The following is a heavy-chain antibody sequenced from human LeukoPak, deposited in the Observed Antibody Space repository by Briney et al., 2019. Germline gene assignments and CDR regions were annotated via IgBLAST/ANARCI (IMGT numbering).Heavy chain of an antibody. V-gene: IGHV3-7*03. J-gene: IGHJ4*02. CDR3: AKEGRSLQTY. CDR1: GFMFSSNW. CDR2: IKEDGTET. D-gene: IGHD5-24*01. Sequence: GGSLRLSCAASGFMFSSNWMSWVRLAAGKGLEWVANIKEDGTETYYVDSVKGRFTISRDNAKNSLYLQMSSLRVEDTAVYYCAKEGRSLQTYWGQGTLVTVSS.